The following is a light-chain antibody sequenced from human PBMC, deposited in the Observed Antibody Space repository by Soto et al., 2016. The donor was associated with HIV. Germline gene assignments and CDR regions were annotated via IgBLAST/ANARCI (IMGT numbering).Light chain of an antibody. Sequence: SYELTQPPLVSVAPGKTARITCGGNNIGTKSVHWYQQRPGQAPVLVVYDDSDRPSGIPERFSGSNSGNTATLSISRVEAGDEADYYCQVWDSSSDHRVVFGGGTKLTVV. CDR3: QVWDSSSDHRVV. CDR2: DDS. J-gene: IGLJ2*01. CDR1: NIGTKS. V-gene: IGLV3-21*03.